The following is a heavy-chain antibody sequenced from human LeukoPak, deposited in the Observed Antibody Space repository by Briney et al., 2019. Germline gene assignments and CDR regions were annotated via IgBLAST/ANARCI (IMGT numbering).Heavy chain of an antibody. V-gene: IGHV3-23*01. CDR1: GFTFSSYA. CDR3: AKVGTTVTTYYYYMDV. D-gene: IGHD4-17*01. Sequence: PGGSLRLSCAASGFTFSSYAMSWVRQAPGKGLEWVSASSGSGSSTYCADSVKGRFTISRDNSRNTLYLQMNSLRAEDTAVYYCAKVGTTVTTYYYYMDVWGKGTTVTVPS. CDR2: SSGSGSST. J-gene: IGHJ6*03.